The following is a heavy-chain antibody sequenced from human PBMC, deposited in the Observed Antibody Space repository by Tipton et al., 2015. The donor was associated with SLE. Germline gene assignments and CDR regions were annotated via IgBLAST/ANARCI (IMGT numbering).Heavy chain of an antibody. CDR2: IRYDGSNK. CDR3: AKGGYYGSGSYSDY. D-gene: IGHD3-10*01. Sequence: SLRLSCAASGFTFSSYAMHWVRQAPGKGLEWVAFIRYDGSNKYYADSVKGRFTISRDNSKNTLYLQMNSLRAEDTAVYYCAKGGYYGSGSYSDYWGQGTLVTVSS. CDR1: GFTFSSYA. J-gene: IGHJ4*02. V-gene: IGHV3-30*02.